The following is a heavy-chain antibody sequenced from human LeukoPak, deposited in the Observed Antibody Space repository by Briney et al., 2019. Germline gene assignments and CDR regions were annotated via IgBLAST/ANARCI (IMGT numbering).Heavy chain of an antibody. J-gene: IGHJ4*02. Sequence: GGSLRLSCAASGFTFSSYGMHWVRQAPGKGLEWVAVISYDGSNKYYADSVKGRFTISRDNSKDTLYLQMNSLRAEDTAVYYRAKDRDWYYFDYWGQGTLVTVSS. V-gene: IGHV3-30*18. CDR2: ISYDGSNK. CDR1: GFTFSSYG. D-gene: IGHD5-24*01. CDR3: AKDRDWYYFDY.